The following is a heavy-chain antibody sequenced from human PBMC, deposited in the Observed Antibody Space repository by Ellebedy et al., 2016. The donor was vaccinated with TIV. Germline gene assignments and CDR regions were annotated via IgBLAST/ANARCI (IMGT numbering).Heavy chain of an antibody. Sequence: GESLKISCAASGFTFSRFWMAWVRQAPGKGLERVATINQGGSETYYVDSVKGRFTIYRDNSKNSLYLQMNSLTADDRALYYCASAARGSGAYESFWGQGTLVTVSS. J-gene: IGHJ4*02. D-gene: IGHD5-12*01. CDR2: INQGGSET. CDR3: ASAARGSGAYESF. CDR1: GFTFSRFW. V-gene: IGHV3-7*01.